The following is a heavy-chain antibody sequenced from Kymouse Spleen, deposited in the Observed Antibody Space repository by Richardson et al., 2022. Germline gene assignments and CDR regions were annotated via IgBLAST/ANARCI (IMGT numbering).Heavy chain of an antibody. CDR3: ARGELELPYYYYGMDV. Sequence: QVQLQESGPGLVKPSETLSLTCTVSGGSVSSGSYYWSWIRQPPGKGLEWIGYIYYSGSTNYNPSLKSRVTISVDTSKNQFSLKLSSVTAADTAVYYCARGELELPYYYYGMDVWGQGTTVTVSS. CDR2: IYYSGST. J-gene: IGHJ6*02. D-gene: IGHD1-7*01. CDR1: GGSVSSGSYY. V-gene: IGHV4-61*01.